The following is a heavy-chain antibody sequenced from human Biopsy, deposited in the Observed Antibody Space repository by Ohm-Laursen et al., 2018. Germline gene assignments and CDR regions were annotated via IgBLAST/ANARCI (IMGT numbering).Heavy chain of an antibody. CDR2: IYNTETT. J-gene: IGHJ5*02. Sequence: SDTLSPTCTVSGGSISSSTTYYWAWLRQPPGKGLEWIGSIYNTETTFYNPSLKSRVTISVDTSTNQFSLKVSFVTAADTALYFCARHPTGFWFDPWGHGTLVTVSS. CDR1: GGSISSSTTYY. V-gene: IGHV4-39*01. CDR3: ARHPTGFWFDP.